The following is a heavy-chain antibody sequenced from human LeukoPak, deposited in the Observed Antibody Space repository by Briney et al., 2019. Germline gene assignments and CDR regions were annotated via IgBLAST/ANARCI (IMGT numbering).Heavy chain of an antibody. Sequence: SETLSLTCTVFGGSISSYYWSWIRQPPGKGLEWIGYIYYSGSTNYNPSLKSRVTISVDTSKNQFSLKLSSVTAADTAVYYCAREGHYGSGIDYWGQGTLVTVSS. J-gene: IGHJ4*02. V-gene: IGHV4-59*01. CDR3: AREGHYGSGIDY. CDR2: IYYSGST. D-gene: IGHD3-10*01. CDR1: GGSISSYY.